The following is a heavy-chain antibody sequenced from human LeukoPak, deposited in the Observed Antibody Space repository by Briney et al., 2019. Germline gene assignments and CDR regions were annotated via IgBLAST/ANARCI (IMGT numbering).Heavy chain of an antibody. Sequence: PSETLSLTCTVSGGSISSYYWSWIRQPPGKGLEWIGYIYYSGSTTYNPSLKSRVTISVDTSKNQFSLKLSSVTAADTAVYYCARDLVGYCSGGSCYSLDYYYYYMDVWGKGTTVTVSS. CDR3: ARDLVGYCSGGSCYSLDYYYYYMDV. D-gene: IGHD2-15*01. CDR2: IYYSGST. CDR1: GGSISSYY. J-gene: IGHJ6*03. V-gene: IGHV4-59*01.